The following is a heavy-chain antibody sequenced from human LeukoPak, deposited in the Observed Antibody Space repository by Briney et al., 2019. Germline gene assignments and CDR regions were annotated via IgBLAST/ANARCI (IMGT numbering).Heavy chain of an antibody. J-gene: IGHJ3*02. V-gene: IGHV4-59*01. CDR1: GDSITTYY. CDR3: ARDTVSGSGWYQI. D-gene: IGHD6-19*01. Sequence: SETLSLTCTVSGDSITTYYWSWIRQTPGKGLEWIAYMSYRGSTDYNPSLQSRVTISIDTSKNQFSLNLKSATAADTAVYYCARDTVSGSGWYQIWGQGTMVTVSS. CDR2: MSYRGST.